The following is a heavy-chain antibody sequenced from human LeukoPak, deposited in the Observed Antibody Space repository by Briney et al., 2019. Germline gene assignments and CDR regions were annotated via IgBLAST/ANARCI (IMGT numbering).Heavy chain of an antibody. J-gene: IGHJ4*02. CDR3: ARRGYPKSFDY. CDR2: IYYSGST. Sequence: SETLSLTCTVSGGSISSYYWSWIRQPPGKGLEWIGYIYYSGSTNYNPSLKSRVTISVDTSKNQFSLKLSSVTAADTAVYYCARRGYPKSFDYWGQGTLVTVSS. D-gene: IGHD2-15*01. V-gene: IGHV4-59*08. CDR1: GGSISSYY.